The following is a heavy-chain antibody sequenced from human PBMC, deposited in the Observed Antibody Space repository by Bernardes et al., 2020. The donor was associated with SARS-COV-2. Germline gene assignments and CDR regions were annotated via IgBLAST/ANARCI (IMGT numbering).Heavy chain of an antibody. CDR2: MNPHSGNT. D-gene: IGHD2-2*01. CDR3: ARRAWPAAMRGYYYGMDV. V-gene: IGHV1-8*01. J-gene: IGHJ6*02. Sequence: ASVKVSCKASGYTFTTYDINWVRQATGQGLEWMGWMNPHSGNTGYEQKFQGRVTMNRNTSISTAYMELISLRSEDTAVYYCARRAWPAAMRGYYYGMDVWGQGTTVTVSS. CDR1: GYTFTTYD.